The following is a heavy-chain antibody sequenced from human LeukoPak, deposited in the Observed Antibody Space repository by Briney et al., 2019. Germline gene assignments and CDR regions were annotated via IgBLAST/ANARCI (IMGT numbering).Heavy chain of an antibody. V-gene: IGHV4-59*01. D-gene: IGHD6-13*01. Sequence: SETLSLTCTVSGGSISSYYWSWVRQPPGKGLEWIGYIYYSGSTNYNPSLKSRVTISVDTSKNQFSLKLSSVTAADTAMYYCARDRDIAAAGTHDAFDIWGQGTMVTVSS. CDR2: IYYSGST. CDR1: GGSISSYY. J-gene: IGHJ3*02. CDR3: ARDRDIAAAGTHDAFDI.